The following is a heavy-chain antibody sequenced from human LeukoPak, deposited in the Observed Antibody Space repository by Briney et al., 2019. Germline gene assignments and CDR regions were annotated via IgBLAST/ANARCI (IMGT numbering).Heavy chain of an antibody. Sequence: GGSLRLSCAASGFTFDDYAMHWVRQAPGKGLEWVSGISWNSGSIGYADSVKGRFTISRDNAKNSLYLQMNSLRAEDTALYYCARVGAVAGIFTAFDIWGQGTMVTVSS. D-gene: IGHD6-19*01. V-gene: IGHV3-9*01. CDR3: ARVGAVAGIFTAFDI. CDR1: GFTFDDYA. CDR2: ISWNSGSI. J-gene: IGHJ3*02.